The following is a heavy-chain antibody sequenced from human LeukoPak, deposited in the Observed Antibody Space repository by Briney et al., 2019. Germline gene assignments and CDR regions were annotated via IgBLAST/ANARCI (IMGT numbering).Heavy chain of an antibody. CDR3: ASGGYCNRATCYSLSS. CDR1: GFSIRSSW. CDR2: IKQDGSET. V-gene: IGHV3-7*01. J-gene: IGHJ4*02. Sequence: GGSLRLPCAASGFSIRSSWMSWVRQAPGKGLEWVANIKQDGSETDYVASVKGRFTISRDNAENSLYLQMNSLRGEDTAVYYCASGGYCNRATCYSLSSWGQGTLVTVSS. D-gene: IGHD2-2*01.